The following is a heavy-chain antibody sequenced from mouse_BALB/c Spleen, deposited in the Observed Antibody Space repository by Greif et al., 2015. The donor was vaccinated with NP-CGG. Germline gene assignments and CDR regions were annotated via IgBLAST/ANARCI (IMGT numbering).Heavy chain of an antibody. J-gene: IGHJ3*01. CDR3: ARDTGTFAY. CDR1: GFTFTDYY. Sequence: EVKVVESGGGLVQPGGSLRLSCATSGFTFTDYYMSWVRQPPGKALEWLGFIRNKANGYTTEYSAPVKGRFTISRDNSQSILYLQMNTLRAEDSATYYCARDTGTFAYWGQGTLVTVSA. CDR2: IRNKANGYTT. D-gene: IGHD4-1*01. V-gene: IGHV7-3*02.